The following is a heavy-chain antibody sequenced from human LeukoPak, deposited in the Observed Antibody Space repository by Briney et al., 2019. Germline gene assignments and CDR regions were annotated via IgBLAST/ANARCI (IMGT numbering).Heavy chain of an antibody. V-gene: IGHV4-39*01. CDR1: GGSISSSGYY. CDR2: IYYSGST. CDR3: VRPSSIMAVAPFDY. D-gene: IGHD6-19*01. J-gene: IGHJ4*02. Sequence: SETLSLTCTVSGGSISSSGYYWGWIRQPPGKGLGWVGSIYYSGSTYYNPSLKSRVTISVDTSKNQFSLKLSSVTAADTAVYYCVRPSSIMAVAPFDYWGQGTLVTVSS.